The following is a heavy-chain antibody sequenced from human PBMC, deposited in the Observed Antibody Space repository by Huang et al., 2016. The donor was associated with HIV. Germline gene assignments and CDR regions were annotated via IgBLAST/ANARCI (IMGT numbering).Heavy chain of an antibody. Sequence: QVQLVESGGGVVQPGRSLRLSCAASGFTFSSYAIHWVRQAPGKGLEWGVGISYDGSNKDYADSVKGRFTISRDNSKNTLYLQMNSLRAEETAVYYCARDRDYYDSSGYYGFDYWGQGTLVTVSS. CDR2: ISYDGSNK. D-gene: IGHD3-22*01. CDR1: GFTFSSYA. V-gene: IGHV3-30-3*01. CDR3: ARDRDYYDSSGYYGFDY. J-gene: IGHJ4*02.